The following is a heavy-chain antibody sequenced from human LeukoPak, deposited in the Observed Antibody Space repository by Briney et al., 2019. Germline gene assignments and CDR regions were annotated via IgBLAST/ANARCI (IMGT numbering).Heavy chain of an antibody. J-gene: IGHJ4*02. V-gene: IGHV4-4*07. CDR3: AKDSLYGDPDY. CDR1: GGSISSYY. Sequence: SETLSLTCTVSGGSISSYYWSWIRQPAGKGLEWIGRIYTSGSTNYNPSLKSRVTMSVDTSKNQFSLKLSSVTAADTAVYYRAKDSLYGDPDYWGQGTLVTVSS. CDR2: IYTSGST. D-gene: IGHD5/OR15-5a*01.